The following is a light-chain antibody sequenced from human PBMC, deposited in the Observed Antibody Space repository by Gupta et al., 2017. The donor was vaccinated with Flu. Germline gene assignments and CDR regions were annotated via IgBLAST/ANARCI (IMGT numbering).Light chain of an antibody. CDR3: CSFAGSTTFV. CDR1: SSDVGRYNL. J-gene: IGLJ1*01. CDR2: EDI. V-gene: IGLV2-23*01. Sequence: SSDVGRYNLVSWYQQHPGKAPKLMIYEDIKRPSGVSNRFSGSKSGNTASLTISGLQAEDEADYYCCSFAGSTTFVFGTGTKVTVL.